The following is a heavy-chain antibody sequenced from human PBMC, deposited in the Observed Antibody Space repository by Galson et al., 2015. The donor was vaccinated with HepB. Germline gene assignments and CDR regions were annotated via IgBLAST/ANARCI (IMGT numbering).Heavy chain of an antibody. CDR2: ISYDGSNK. CDR1: GFTFSSYG. CDR3: AKDRIEYSSSLGDY. V-gene: IGHV3-30*18. D-gene: IGHD6-6*01. J-gene: IGHJ4*02. Sequence: SLRLSCAASGFTFSSYGMHWVRQAPGKGLEWVAVISYDGSNKYYADSVKGRFTISRDNSKNTLYLQMNSLRAEDTAVYYCAKDRIEYSSSLGDYWGQGTLVTVSS.